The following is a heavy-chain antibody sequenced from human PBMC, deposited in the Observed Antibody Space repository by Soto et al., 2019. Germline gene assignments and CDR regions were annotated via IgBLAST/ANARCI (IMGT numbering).Heavy chain of an antibody. D-gene: IGHD6-19*01. CDR3: VKDGSSGWPYYYGMDV. Sequence: VQLVESGGGVVQPGRSLRLSCAASGFTFSSYGMHWVRQAPGKGLEWVAVISYDGSNKYYADSVKGRFTISRDNSKNTLYLQMSSLRAEDTAVYYCVKDGSSGWPYYYGMDVWGQGTTVTVSS. CDR2: ISYDGSNK. J-gene: IGHJ6*02. V-gene: IGHV3-30*18. CDR1: GFTFSSYG.